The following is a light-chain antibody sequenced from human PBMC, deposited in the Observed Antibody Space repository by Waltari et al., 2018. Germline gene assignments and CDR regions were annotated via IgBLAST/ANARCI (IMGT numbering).Light chain of an antibody. CDR1: QGIRNY. CDR2: DAS. V-gene: IGKV1-NL1*01. Sequence: DLQMTQSPSSLSASVGDRVNITCRASQGIRNYLAWYQHKPGKAPILLIYDASRLESGVPSRFSGSGSGTDYTLTINNLQPEDFATYYCQQYYDTPEVTFGPGTTVDIK. CDR3: QQYYDTPEVT. J-gene: IGKJ3*01.